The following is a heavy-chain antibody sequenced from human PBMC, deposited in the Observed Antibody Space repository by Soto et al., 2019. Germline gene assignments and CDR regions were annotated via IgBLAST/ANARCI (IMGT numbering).Heavy chain of an antibody. CDR3: ARTPGFLGYCSSTSCPYGMDV. V-gene: IGHV3-21*01. Sequence: EVQLVESGGGLVKPGGSLRLSCAASGFTFSSYSMNWVRQAPGKGLEWVSSISSSSSYVYYADSVKGRFTISRDNAKNSLYLQMNSLRAEDTAVYYCARTPGFLGYCSSTSCPYGMDVSGQGTTVTVSS. CDR1: GFTFSSYS. CDR2: ISSSSSYV. D-gene: IGHD2-2*01. J-gene: IGHJ6*02.